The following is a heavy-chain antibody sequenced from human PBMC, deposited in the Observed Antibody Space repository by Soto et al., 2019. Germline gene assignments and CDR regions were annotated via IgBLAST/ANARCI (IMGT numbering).Heavy chain of an antibody. Sequence: DVQLVESGGGLIQPGGSLRLSCAAFGLTVSGKKYMAWVRQAPGKGLEWVSGLYDVDGTYYADSVKGRLTTSGDSSKTIVYLQMDSLRPDDTAVYYCASWHLQEHAYDVWGQGTTVTVSS. J-gene: IGHJ3*01. D-gene: IGHD4-4*01. CDR1: GLTVSGKKY. V-gene: IGHV3-53*01. CDR3: ASWHLQEHAYDV. CDR2: LYDVDGT.